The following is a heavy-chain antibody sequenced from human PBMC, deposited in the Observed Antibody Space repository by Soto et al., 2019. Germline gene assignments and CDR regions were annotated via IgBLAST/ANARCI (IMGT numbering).Heavy chain of an antibody. CDR3: ARTPAVGPGGIFYYYGMDV. Sequence: LSLTCTVSGGSISSYYWSWIRQPPGKGLEWIGYIYYSGSTNYNPSLKSRVTISVDTSKNQFSLKLSSVTAADTAVYYCARTPAVGPGGIFYYYGMDVWGQGTTVTVS. J-gene: IGHJ6*02. V-gene: IGHV4-59*01. CDR1: GGSISSYY. CDR2: IYYSGST. D-gene: IGHD1-26*01.